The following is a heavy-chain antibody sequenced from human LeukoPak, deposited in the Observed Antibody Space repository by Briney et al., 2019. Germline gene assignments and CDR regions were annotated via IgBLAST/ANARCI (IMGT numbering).Heavy chain of an antibody. CDR3: ARGYVPKVDY. Sequence: SETLSLTCTVSGGSISSYYWSWIRQPPGKGLEWIGYIYYSGSTNYNPSLKSRVTISVDTSKNQFSLKLSSVTAADTAVYYCARGYVPKVDYWGQGTLVTVSS. CDR2: IYYSGST. CDR1: GGSISSYY. V-gene: IGHV4-59*01. D-gene: IGHD3-16*01. J-gene: IGHJ4*02.